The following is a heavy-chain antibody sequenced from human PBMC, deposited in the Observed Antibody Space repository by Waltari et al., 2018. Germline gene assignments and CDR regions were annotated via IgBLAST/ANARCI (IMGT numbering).Heavy chain of an antibody. V-gene: IGHV3-74*01. CDR1: GFTFSSHW. Sequence: EVQLVESGGGLVQPGGSLRLSCAASGFTFSSHWMYWVRQTPGKGLVGVAGIKSDGSSTSYADSVKGRVTIARDNAKNTLYLQMNGLRAEDTAVYYCVRDSSGTYWGQGTQVTVSS. J-gene: IGHJ4*02. CDR3: VRDSSGTY. D-gene: IGHD3-22*01. CDR2: IKSDGSST.